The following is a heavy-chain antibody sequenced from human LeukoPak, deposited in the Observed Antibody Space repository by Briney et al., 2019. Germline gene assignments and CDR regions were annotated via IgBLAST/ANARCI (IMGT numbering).Heavy chain of an antibody. CDR3: AMSQLQLDYYGMDV. V-gene: IGHV4-34*01. D-gene: IGHD4-11*01. J-gene: IGHJ6*02. CDR1: GGSFTGYY. CDR2: INHSGST. Sequence: KPSETLSLTCAVYGGSFTGYYWSWIRQPPGTGLEWIGEINHSGSTNYNPSLKSRVTISVDTSKNQFSLKLSSMTAADTAVYYCAMSQLQLDYYGMDVWGQGTTVTVSS.